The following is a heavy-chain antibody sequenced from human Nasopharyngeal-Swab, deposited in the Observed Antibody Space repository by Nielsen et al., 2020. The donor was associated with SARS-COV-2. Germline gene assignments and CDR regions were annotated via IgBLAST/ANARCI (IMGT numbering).Heavy chain of an antibody. V-gene: IGHV3-7*04. CDR2: INQGGIEK. Sequence: GGSLRLSCAASGFRFSGYWMSWFRQAPGKGPERVANINQGGIEKKYVDSVKGRFTISRDDATNSVHLQMNSLRADDTAVYYCAREAYYNAVDYWGQGTLVTVSS. CDR1: GFRFSGYW. CDR3: AREAYYNAVDY. D-gene: IGHD3-10*01. J-gene: IGHJ4*02.